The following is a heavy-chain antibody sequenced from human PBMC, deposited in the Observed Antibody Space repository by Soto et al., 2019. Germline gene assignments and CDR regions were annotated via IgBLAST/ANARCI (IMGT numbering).Heavy chain of an antibody. J-gene: IGHJ5*02. CDR3: SRGGVLLWFGELFLYNWFDP. Sequence: SETLSLTCAVDGGSFSGYYWSGIRQPPGKGLEWIGEINHSGSTNYNPSLKSRVTISVDTSKNQFSLKLSSVTAADTSVYYCSRGGVLLWFGELFLYNWFDPWGQGTLVTVSS. V-gene: IGHV4-34*01. CDR2: INHSGST. D-gene: IGHD3-10*01. CDR1: GGSFSGYY.